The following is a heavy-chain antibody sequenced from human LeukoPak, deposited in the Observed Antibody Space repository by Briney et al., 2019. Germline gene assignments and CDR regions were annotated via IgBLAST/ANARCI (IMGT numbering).Heavy chain of an antibody. CDR3: VKPYYYSSGSLS. V-gene: IGHV3-21*01. D-gene: IGHD3-10*01. Sequence: SGGSLRLSCAASGFTFSSYSMNWVRQAPGKGLEWVSSISSSSSYIYYADSVKGRFTISRDNAKNSLYLQMNSLRADDTAVYYCVKPYYYSSGSLSWGQGTLVTVSS. CDR2: ISSSSSYI. J-gene: IGHJ4*02. CDR1: GFTFSSYS.